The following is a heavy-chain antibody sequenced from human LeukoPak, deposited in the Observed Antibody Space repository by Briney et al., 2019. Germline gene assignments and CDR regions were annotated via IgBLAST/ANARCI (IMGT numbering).Heavy chain of an antibody. J-gene: IGHJ4*02. V-gene: IGHV1-2*02. D-gene: IGHD3-9*01. CDR2: INPNSGGT. CDR3: ARDLHYDILTGLPF. CDR1: GYTFTGYY. Sequence: ASVKVSCKASGYTFTGYYMHWVRQAPGQGLEWMGWINPNSGGTNYAQKFQGRVTMTRDTSISTAYMELSRLRSDDTAVYYCARDLHYDILTGLPFWGQGTLVTVSS.